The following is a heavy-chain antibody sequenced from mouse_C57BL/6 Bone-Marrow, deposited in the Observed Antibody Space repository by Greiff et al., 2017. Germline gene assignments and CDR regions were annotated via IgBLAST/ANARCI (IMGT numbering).Heavy chain of an antibody. CDR3: ARCGFFRRLDY. CDR1: GYTFTDYY. Sequence: VQLQQSGPELVKPGASVKISCKASGYTFTDYYMNWVKQSHGKSLEWIGDINPNNGGTSYNQKFKGKATLTADKSSSTAYMELRSLTSEDSAVYYCARCGFFRRLDYGDRGTGLTVTS. CDR2: INPNNGGT. J-gene: IGHJ2*03. V-gene: IGHV1-26*01.